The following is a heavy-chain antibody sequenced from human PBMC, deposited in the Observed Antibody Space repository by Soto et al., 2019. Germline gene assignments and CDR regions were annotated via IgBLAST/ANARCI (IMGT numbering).Heavy chain of an antibody. CDR3: ARIPYSSASFDY. D-gene: IGHD6-19*01. CDR1: GVSISSVSISVNY. CDR2: VHYSGST. Sequence: SETLSLACTVSGVSISSVSISVNYWSWIRQSPGKGLEWIGSVHYSGSTSYHPSLKSRVTISVDTSKNQFSLRLRSVTAADTAVYYCARIPYSSASFDYWGQGNLVTVSS. V-gene: IGHV4-61*08. J-gene: IGHJ4*02.